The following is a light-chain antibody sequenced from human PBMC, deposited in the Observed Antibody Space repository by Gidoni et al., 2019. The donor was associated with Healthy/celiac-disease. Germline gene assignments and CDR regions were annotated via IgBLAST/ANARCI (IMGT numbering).Light chain of an antibody. CDR3: SSYTSSSTLVL. J-gene: IGLJ2*01. Sequence: QSALTQPASVSGSPGQSITISCTGTSSDVGGYNYVSWYQQHPGKAPKLMIYDVSNRPSGFSNRSSGSKSGNTASLTISGLQAEDEADYYCSSYTSSSTLVLFGGGTKLTVL. CDR1: SSDVGGYNY. V-gene: IGLV2-14*01. CDR2: DVS.